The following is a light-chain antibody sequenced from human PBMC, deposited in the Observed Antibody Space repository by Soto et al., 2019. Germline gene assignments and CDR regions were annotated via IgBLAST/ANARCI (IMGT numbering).Light chain of an antibody. Sequence: DVVMTQSPPSLPVTLGQPASISCRSSQSVVYSDGNAYLNRFQQRPGQSPRRLMYTGSNRDSGVTERFSGGGSGTDFTFKISRVEAEDVGIYYCMQGTYWPPTFGQGTKVET. V-gene: IGKV2-30*01. CDR2: TGS. J-gene: IGKJ1*01. CDR3: MQGTYWPPT. CDR1: QSVVYSDGNAY.